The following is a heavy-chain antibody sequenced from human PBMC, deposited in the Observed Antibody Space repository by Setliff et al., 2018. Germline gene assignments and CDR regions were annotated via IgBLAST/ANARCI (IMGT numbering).Heavy chain of an antibody. V-gene: IGHV4-39*07. J-gene: IGHJ6*02. CDR2: VYYSGYT. CDR3: ARSMIQRNYYCGLDV. CDR1: GGSVSSTSHY. D-gene: IGHD3-16*01. Sequence: SETLSLTCNVSGGSVSSTSHYWGWIRQPPGKGMEWIGSVYYSGYTYYNPSLKSRVTMSIDTSKNQLSLKLSSATAADTAVYYCARSMIQRNYYCGLDVWGQGTTVTVSS.